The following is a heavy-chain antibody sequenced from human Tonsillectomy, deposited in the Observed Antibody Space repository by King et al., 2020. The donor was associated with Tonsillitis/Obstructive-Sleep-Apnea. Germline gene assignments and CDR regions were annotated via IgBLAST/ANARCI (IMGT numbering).Heavy chain of an antibody. CDR3: AKDRLDYYDSSGYYYGGFDY. D-gene: IGHD3-22*01. CDR1: GFTFSSYG. J-gene: IGHJ4*02. CDR2: ISYDGSNK. V-gene: IGHV3-30*18. Sequence: VQLVESGGGVVQPGRSLRLSCAASGFTFSSYGMHWVRQAPGKGLEWVAVISYDGSNKYYADSVKGRFTISRDNSKNTVYLQMNSLRAEDTAVYYCAKDRLDYYDSSGYYYGGFDYWGQGTLVTVSS.